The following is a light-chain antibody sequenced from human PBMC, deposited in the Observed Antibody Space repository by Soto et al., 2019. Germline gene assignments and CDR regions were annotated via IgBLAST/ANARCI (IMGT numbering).Light chain of an antibody. J-gene: IGKJ5*01. CDR2: DAS. CDR3: QQYESLTLT. CDR1: QAVPNN. Sequence: DIHLTQSPSFLSASVVDRVTITCRPSQAVPNNMAWYQQKPGKAPKILIYDASDLETGVPSRFSESVSGTGCTFTISSLQPEDGSTYDCQQYESLTLTFCQGTRLEIK. V-gene: IGKV1-33*01.